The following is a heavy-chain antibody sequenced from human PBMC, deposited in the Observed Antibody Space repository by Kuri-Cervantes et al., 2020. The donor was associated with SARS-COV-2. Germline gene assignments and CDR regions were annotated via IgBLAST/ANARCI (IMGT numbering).Heavy chain of an antibody. CDR3: ARDSRYYDFWSGYGSTPHYYYYYYMDV. CDR2: IGPSGTTK. Sequence: GESLKISCAASGFIFSDYYMTWIRQAPGKGVEWVSNIGPSGTTKYYADSVKGRFTISRDNSKNTLYLQMNSLRAEDTAVYYCARDSRYYDFWSGYGSTPHYYYYYYMDVWGKGTTVTVSS. V-gene: IGHV3-11*04. J-gene: IGHJ6*03. CDR1: GFIFSDYY. D-gene: IGHD3-3*01.